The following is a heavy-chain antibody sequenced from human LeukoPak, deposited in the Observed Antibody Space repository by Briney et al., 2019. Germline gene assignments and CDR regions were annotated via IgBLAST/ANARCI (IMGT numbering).Heavy chain of an antibody. Sequence: PGGSLRLSCAASGFTFSSYWMSWVRQAPGKGLEWVANIKQDGSEKYYVGSVKGRFTISRDNAKNSLYLQMNSLRAEDTAVYYCAREGHIAYSSSSYAFDIWGQGTMVTVSS. CDR2: IKQDGSEK. J-gene: IGHJ3*02. CDR1: GFTFSSYW. V-gene: IGHV3-7*03. CDR3: AREGHIAYSSSSYAFDI. D-gene: IGHD6-6*01.